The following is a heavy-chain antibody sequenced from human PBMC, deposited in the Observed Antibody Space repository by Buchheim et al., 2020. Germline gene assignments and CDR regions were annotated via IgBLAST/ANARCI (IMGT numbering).Heavy chain of an antibody. CDR2: ISYDGSNK. CDR3: AKELTMVRGVIGYYYYGMDV. J-gene: IGHJ6*02. D-gene: IGHD3-10*01. Sequence: QVQLVESGGGVVQPGRSLRLSCAASGFTFSSYGMHWVRQAPGKGLEWVAVISYDGSNKYYADSVKGRFTISRDNSKNTLYLQMNSLRAEDTAVYYCAKELTMVRGVIGYYYYGMDVWGQGTT. CDR1: GFTFSSYG. V-gene: IGHV3-30*18.